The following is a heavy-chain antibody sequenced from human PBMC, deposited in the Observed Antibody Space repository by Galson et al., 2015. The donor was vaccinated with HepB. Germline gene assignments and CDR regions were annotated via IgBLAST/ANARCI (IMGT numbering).Heavy chain of an antibody. CDR1: GFTFSSFA. CDR2: ISKSATVT. J-gene: IGHJ5*02. Sequence: SVRLSCAASGFTFSSFAMSWVRQPPGKGLEWVSSISKSATVTYYVDSVKGRFTISRDDSKSTLYLQMNGLRAEDTAIYYCATGFKLAGAAWVQGTLVTVSS. V-gene: IGHV3-23*01. CDR3: ATGFKLAGAA. D-gene: IGHD6-19*01.